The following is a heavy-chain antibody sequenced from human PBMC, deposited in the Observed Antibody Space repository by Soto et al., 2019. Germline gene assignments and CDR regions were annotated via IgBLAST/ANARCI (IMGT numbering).Heavy chain of an antibody. J-gene: IGHJ1*01. CDR2: ISGSGGST. CDR3: AKDQEDIVVVVAATPSEYFQH. D-gene: IGHD2-15*01. CDR1: GFTFSSYA. Sequence: GGSLRLSCAASGFTFSSYAMSWVRQAPGKGLEWVSAISGSGGSTYYADSVKGRFTISRDNSKNTLYLQMNSLRAEDTAVYYCAKDQEDIVVVVAATPSEYFQHWGQGTLVTVSS. V-gene: IGHV3-23*01.